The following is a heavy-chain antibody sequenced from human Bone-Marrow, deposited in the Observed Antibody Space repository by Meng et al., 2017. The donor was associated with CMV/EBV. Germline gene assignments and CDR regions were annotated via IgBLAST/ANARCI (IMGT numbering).Heavy chain of an antibody. Sequence: SETLCLTCTVSGGSISSYYWSWIRQPPGKGLEWIGYIYYSGSTNYNPSLKSRVTISVDTSKNQFSLKLSSVTAADTAVYSCARDTSVSYCYYGMDVWGQGTTVTVSS. V-gene: IGHV4-59*01. CDR1: GGSISSYY. D-gene: IGHD2-8*01. J-gene: IGHJ6*02. CDR2: IYYSGST. CDR3: ARDTSVSYCYYGMDV.